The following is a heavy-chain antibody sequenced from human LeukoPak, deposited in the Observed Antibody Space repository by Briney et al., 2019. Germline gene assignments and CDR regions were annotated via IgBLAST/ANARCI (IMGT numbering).Heavy chain of an antibody. J-gene: IGHJ3*02. CDR1: GYTLSDLA. CDR2: LDPEDGEA. V-gene: IGHV1-24*01. Sequence: ASVKVSCKVSGYTLSDLAMHWLRQAPGKGLEWMGGLDPEDGEAIYAQPLQGRVTMTEDTSSDTAYMVLSSLRSEDTAVYYCATRNFGDYGAFDIWGQGTMVTVSS. CDR3: ATRNFGDYGAFDI. D-gene: IGHD4-17*01.